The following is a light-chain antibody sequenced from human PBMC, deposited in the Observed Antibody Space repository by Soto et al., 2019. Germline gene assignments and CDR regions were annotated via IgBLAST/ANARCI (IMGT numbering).Light chain of an antibody. J-gene: IGKJ1*01. Sequence: EVVMTQSPATLSVSPGEGAALSCRASQSVGSNFAWYQQKPGQAPRLLIYGASTRATDIPGRFSGSGSGTEFTLTISSLQSEDFAVYYCQQYNNWPRTFGQGTKVDIK. V-gene: IGKV3-15*01. CDR3: QQYNNWPRT. CDR2: GAS. CDR1: QSVGSN.